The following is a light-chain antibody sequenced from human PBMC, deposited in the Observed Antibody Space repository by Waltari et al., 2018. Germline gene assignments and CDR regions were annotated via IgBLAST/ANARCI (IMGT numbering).Light chain of an antibody. Sequence: EIVLTQSPGTLSLSPGERATLSCRASQSVGRSLVWDQQKPGQAPRPRIYGASTRATGIPDRFSVRGSGTDFSLTVSRLEPEDFGLYYCQHNLRLPVTFGQGTKVEIK. CDR2: GAS. CDR3: QHNLRLPVT. V-gene: IGKV3-20*01. CDR1: QSVGRS. J-gene: IGKJ1*01.